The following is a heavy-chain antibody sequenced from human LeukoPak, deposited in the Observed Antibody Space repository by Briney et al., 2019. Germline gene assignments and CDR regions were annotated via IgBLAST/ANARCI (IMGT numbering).Heavy chain of an antibody. V-gene: IGHV3-33*08. Sequence: PGGSLRLSCAASGFTFSRYSMNWVRQAPGKGLEWVAVIWYDGSNKYYADSVKGRFTISRDNSKNTLYLQMNSLRAEDTAVYYCARDGVYGDYDYYYGMDVWGQGTTVTVSS. CDR2: IWYDGSNK. CDR1: GFTFSRYS. J-gene: IGHJ6*02. CDR3: ARDGVYGDYDYYYGMDV. D-gene: IGHD4-17*01.